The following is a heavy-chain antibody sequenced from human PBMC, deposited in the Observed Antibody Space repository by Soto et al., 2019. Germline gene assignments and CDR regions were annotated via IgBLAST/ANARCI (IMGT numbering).Heavy chain of an antibody. J-gene: IGHJ4*02. CDR2: IYYTGTT. V-gene: IGHV4-59*01. CDR3: AKYRRTEAEGFTLDY. CDR1: GDSINYSY. Sequence: PSETLSLTCAVSGDSINYSYCSWIRQPPGKRLEWIGNIYYTGTTTYNPSLESRVTMSVDTSKNQFSLKLNSVDAADTAVYYCAKYRRTEAEGFTLDYWGRGTLVTVSS. D-gene: IGHD6-13*01.